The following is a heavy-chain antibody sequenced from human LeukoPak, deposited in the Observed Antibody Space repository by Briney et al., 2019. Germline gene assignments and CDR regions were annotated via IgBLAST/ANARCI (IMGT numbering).Heavy chain of an antibody. CDR1: GGTFSSYA. CDR3: ARAREGQQLAYYYYYMDV. Sequence: GASVKVSCKASGGTFSSYAISWVRQAPGQGLEWMGGIIPIFGTANYAQKFQGRVTITADESTSTAYMELGSLRSEDTAVYYCARAREGQQLAYYYYYMDVWGKGTTVTVSS. CDR2: IIPIFGTA. V-gene: IGHV1-69*13. J-gene: IGHJ6*03. D-gene: IGHD6-13*01.